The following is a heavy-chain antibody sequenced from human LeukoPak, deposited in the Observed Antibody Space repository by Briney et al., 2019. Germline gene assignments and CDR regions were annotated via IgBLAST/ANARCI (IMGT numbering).Heavy chain of an antibody. CDR2: ISGSGIST. D-gene: IGHD4-17*01. J-gene: IGHJ4*02. CDR3: AKGTSTVTNVDN. CDR1: GFTFSNYA. V-gene: IGHV3-23*01. Sequence: GGSLRLSCAASGFTFSNYAMSWVRQAPGKGLEWVSSISGSGISTYYADSVNGRFTISRDNSKNTLYLQTNSLRAEDTAVYYCAKGTSTVTNVDNWGQGTLVTVSS.